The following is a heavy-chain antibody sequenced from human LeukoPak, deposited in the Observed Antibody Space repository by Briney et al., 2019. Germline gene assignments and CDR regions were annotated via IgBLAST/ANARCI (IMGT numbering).Heavy chain of an antibody. CDR2: IITICGTA. V-gene: IGHV1-69*13. D-gene: IGHD3-22*01. J-gene: IGHJ3*02. Sequence: ASVKVSCKASGGTFSSYAFSWVRQPPGQGLEWMGGIITICGTANYAQKFQGRVTITADESTSTAYMELSSLRSEDTAVYYCARDRPPRGYYYDSSGYYDRAFDIWGQGTMVTVSS. CDR3: ARDRPPRGYYYDSSGYYDRAFDI. CDR1: GGTFSSYA.